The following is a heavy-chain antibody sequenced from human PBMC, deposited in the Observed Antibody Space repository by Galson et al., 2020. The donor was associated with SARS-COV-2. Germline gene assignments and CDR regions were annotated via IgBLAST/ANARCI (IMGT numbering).Heavy chain of an antibody. J-gene: IGHJ6*02. CDR2: IYPGDSDT. CDR1: GYNFTSYW. D-gene: IGHD6-13*01. V-gene: IGHV5-51*01. Sequence: VESLKISCKGSGYNFTSYWIGWVRQMPGKGLEWMGIIYPGDSDTRYSPSFQGQVTISADKSISTAYLQWSSLKASDTAMYYCARVSSWYGDYYYYGMDVWGQGTTVTVSS. CDR3: ARVSSWYGDYYYYGMDV.